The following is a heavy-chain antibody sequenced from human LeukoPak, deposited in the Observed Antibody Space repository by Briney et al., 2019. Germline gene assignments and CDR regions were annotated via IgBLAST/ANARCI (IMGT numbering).Heavy chain of an antibody. CDR2: ISSSGSAE. Sequence: GGSLRLSCAASGFTFSDYYMSWMRQAPGKGLEWVSFISSSGSAEYYADSVMGRFTISRDNAKNLLYLQMSSLTAEDTAVYYCARDERYYDFWSGRDWGQGTLVTVSS. CDR3: ARDERYYDFWSGRD. D-gene: IGHD3-3*01. CDR1: GFTFSDYY. J-gene: IGHJ4*02. V-gene: IGHV3-11*04.